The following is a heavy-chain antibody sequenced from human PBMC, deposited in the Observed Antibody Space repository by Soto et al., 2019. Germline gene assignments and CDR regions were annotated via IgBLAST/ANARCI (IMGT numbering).Heavy chain of an antibody. Sequence: QVQLVESGGGVVQSGTSLRLSCAASGFPFSSYGMHWVRQAPGKGLEWVAQISYDGSNKFYADSLKGRFTISRDNYKNNLYLQMSSLRAEDTAVYYCAGGQYYFDYCGQGTVVSVSS. CDR2: ISYDGSNK. J-gene: IGHJ4*02. CDR3: AGGQYYFDY. V-gene: IGHV3-30*03. CDR1: GFPFSSYG. D-gene: IGHD2-15*01.